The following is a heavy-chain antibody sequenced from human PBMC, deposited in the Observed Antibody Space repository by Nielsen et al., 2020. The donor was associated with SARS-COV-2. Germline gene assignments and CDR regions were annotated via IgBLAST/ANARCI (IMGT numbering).Heavy chain of an antibody. V-gene: IGHV3-23*01. CDR2: ISGGGIT. Sequence: GGSLRLSCAASGFTFSNFTMSWVRQAPGRGLQWVSAISGGGITHYSDSVKGQFTISRDNSKNTLYLQMNSLRANDTAIYFCTRVRVGDFYGSDYWGQGTRVTVSS. D-gene: IGHD3-10*01. CDR1: GFTFSNFT. J-gene: IGHJ4*02. CDR3: TRVRVGDFYGSDY.